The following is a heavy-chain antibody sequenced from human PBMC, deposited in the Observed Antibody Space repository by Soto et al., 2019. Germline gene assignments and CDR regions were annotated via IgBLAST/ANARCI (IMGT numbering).Heavy chain of an antibody. J-gene: IGHJ6*02. V-gene: IGHV3-30*18. CDR1: GFTFSSYA. CDR2: ISYDGYLK. D-gene: IGHD3-10*01. Sequence: GSLRLSCAASGFTFSSYAMSWVRQAPGKGLEWVAVISYDGYLKYYVDAVKGRFTVARDNSKNTLFLEMNSLRVEDTAVYFCAKDFKVSGSHYGTLNYYYGMDVWGQGTTVTVSS. CDR3: AKDFKVSGSHYGTLNYYYGMDV.